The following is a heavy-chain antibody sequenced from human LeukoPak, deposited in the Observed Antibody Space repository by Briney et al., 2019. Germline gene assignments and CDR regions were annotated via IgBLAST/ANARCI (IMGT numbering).Heavy chain of an antibody. D-gene: IGHD3-16*01. CDR2: ISGSGGST. Sequence: GGSLRLSCAASGFTFSSYAMSWVRQAPGKGLEWVSAISGSGGSTYYADSVKGRFTISRDNSKNTLYLQMNSLRAEDTAVYYCARDHYDYVWGSEPSWGQGTLVTVSS. J-gene: IGHJ5*02. CDR1: GFTFSSYA. CDR3: ARDHYDYVWGSEPS. V-gene: IGHV3-23*01.